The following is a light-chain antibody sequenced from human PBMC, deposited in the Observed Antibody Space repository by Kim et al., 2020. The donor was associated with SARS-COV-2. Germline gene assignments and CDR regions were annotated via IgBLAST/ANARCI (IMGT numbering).Light chain of an antibody. CDR1: HLVSSF. Sequence: FSPGPRSPPSFRAPHLVSSFLASSQPTPGHAPPLLIFDASTSAPGIPARFSVRGSGTDFTLPISSLEPEDFAVYYCQQRSNWPLTFGGGTKVDIK. J-gene: IGKJ4*01. V-gene: IGKV3-11*01. CDR2: DAS. CDR3: QQRSNWPLT.